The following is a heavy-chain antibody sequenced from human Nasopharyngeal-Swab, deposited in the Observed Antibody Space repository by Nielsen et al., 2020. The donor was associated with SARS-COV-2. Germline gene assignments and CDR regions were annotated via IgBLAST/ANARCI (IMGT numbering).Heavy chain of an antibody. CDR3: ARETSASGAYYFDF. CDR2: LKTDGSDT. CDR1: GFSFSTYW. D-gene: IGHD3-16*01. Sequence: GESLKISCAASGFSFSTYWMHWVRHTPGEGLVWVSRLKTDGSDTMYADSVKGRFTISRDNAKNTMYLQMNSLREEDTALYYCARETSASGAYYFDFWGRGTRVTVSS. J-gene: IGHJ4*02. V-gene: IGHV3-74*03.